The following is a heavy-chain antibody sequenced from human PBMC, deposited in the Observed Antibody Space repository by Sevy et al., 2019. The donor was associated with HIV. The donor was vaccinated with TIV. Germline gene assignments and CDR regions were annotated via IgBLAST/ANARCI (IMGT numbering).Heavy chain of an antibody. D-gene: IGHD2-2*01. Sequence: GGSLRLSCAASGFTFSSYWMSWVRQAPGKGLEWVANIKQDGSEKYYVDSVKGRFTNSRDNAKNSLYLQMNSLRAEDTAVYYCARLSRVGYCSSTSCAIYRPRDYYYGMDVWGQGTTATVSS. CDR3: ARLSRVGYCSSTSCAIYRPRDYYYGMDV. V-gene: IGHV3-7*01. CDR2: IKQDGSEK. J-gene: IGHJ6*02. CDR1: GFTFSSYW.